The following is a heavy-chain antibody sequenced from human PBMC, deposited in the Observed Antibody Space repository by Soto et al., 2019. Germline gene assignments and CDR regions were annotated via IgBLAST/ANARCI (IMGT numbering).Heavy chain of an antibody. CDR1: GFTVSSNY. CDR3: ARAGILGYCSSTSCLDYFDY. D-gene: IGHD2-2*01. V-gene: IGHV3-66*01. J-gene: IGHJ4*02. CDR2: IYSGGST. Sequence: EVQLVESGGGLVQPGGSLRLSCAASGFTVSSNYMSWVRQAPGKGLEWVSVIYSGGSTYYADSVKGRFTISRDNSKNTVYLQMHSLRAEDTAVYYCARAGILGYCSSTSCLDYFDYWGQGTLVTVAS.